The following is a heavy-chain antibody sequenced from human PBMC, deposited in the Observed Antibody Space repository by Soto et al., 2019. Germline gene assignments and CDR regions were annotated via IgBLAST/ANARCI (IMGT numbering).Heavy chain of an antibody. CDR1: GCSIDSSSYY. J-gene: IGHJ4*02. CDR2: IWYSGTA. Sequence: SETLSLPGPVSGCSIDSSSYYWAWIRQPPGKGLEWIGNIWYSGTAYYNPSLKSRVTISIDTSKNQFSLKLSSATAADTAVYYCAIAVYSGTWAFDSWGRGTLVTVSS. D-gene: IGHD1-26*01. V-gene: IGHV4-39*01. CDR3: AIAVYSGTWAFDS.